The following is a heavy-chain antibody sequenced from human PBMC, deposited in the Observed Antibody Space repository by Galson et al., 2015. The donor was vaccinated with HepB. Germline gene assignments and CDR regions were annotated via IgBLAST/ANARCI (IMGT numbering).Heavy chain of an antibody. CDR3: ARTVSVVRGTLRRYFEY. CDR1: GFTFRAYG. V-gene: IGHV3-23*01. Sequence: SLGLYCAAFGFTFRAYGMIGVRQAPGEGLEWVSTSGTAGGRYYADSVKGRFTISRDNSKNTVFLQMDSLRAEDTAIYYCARTVSVVRGTLRRYFEYWGQGALVTVSS. CDR2: SGTAGGR. J-gene: IGHJ4*02. D-gene: IGHD1-26*01.